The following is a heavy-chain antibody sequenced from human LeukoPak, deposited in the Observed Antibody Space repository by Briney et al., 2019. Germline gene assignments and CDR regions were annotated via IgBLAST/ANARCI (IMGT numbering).Heavy chain of an antibody. J-gene: IGHJ4*02. CDR2: ISHDGGNK. CDR1: GFTFSSYP. Sequence: GGSLRLSCAASGFTFSSYPMHWVRQAPGLGLQWVAVISHDGGNKYYEDSVKGRFTISRDNSKSTLYLHLNIPRPEDTAVYYCARDQGSGDFWSGYLNYWGQGTLVTVSS. CDR3: ARDQGSGDFWSGYLNY. D-gene: IGHD3-3*01. V-gene: IGHV3-30-3*01.